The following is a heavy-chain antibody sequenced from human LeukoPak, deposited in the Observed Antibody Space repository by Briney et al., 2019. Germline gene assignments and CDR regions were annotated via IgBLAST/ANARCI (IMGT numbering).Heavy chain of an antibody. CDR2: IRSRANNYAT. D-gene: IGHD3-10*01. J-gene: IGHJ4*02. V-gene: IGHV3-73*01. CDR3: IRHAASGGSGVDY. Sequence: GGSLRLSCAASGFTFSGSAMHWVRQASGKGLEWLGRIRSRANNYATAYAASVKGRFTISRDDPKNTAYLQMNSLKTGDTAVYYCIRHAASGGSGVDYWGQGTLVTVSS. CDR1: GFTFSGSA.